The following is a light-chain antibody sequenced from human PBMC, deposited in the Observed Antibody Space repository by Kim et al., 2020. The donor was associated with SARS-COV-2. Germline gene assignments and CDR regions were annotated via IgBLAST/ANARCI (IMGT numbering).Light chain of an antibody. J-gene: IGKJ2*01. CDR3: QQRSNWPPT. CDR1: QSVSTY. CDR2: DAS. V-gene: IGKV3-11*01. Sequence: SLSPGERATLSCRASQSVSTYLAWYQHKPGQPPRLLIHDASNRATGIPPRFSGSGSGTDFTLTISSLEPEDFAIYYCQQRSNWPPTFGEGTKLEI.